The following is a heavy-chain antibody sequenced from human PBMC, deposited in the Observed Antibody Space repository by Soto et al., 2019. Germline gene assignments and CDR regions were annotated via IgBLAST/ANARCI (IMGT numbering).Heavy chain of an antibody. D-gene: IGHD5-18*01. CDR3: ARDLAYSYPGY. CDR1: GYTFISYA. V-gene: IGHV1-3*01. J-gene: IGHJ4*02. Sequence: ASVKVSCKASGYTFISYAMYWVRQAPGQGLEWMGWINAGNGNTKYSQKFQGRVTITRDTSASTAYMELSSLRSEDAAVYYCARDLAYSYPGYWGQGTLVTVSS. CDR2: INAGNGNT.